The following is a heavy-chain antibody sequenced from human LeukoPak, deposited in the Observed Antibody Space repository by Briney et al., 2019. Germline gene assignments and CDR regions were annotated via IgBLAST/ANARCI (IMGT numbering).Heavy chain of an antibody. D-gene: IGHD4-23*01. V-gene: IGHV3-21*04. CDR2: ISSSSSYI. J-gene: IGHJ6*03. CDR1: GFTFSSYS. Sequence: GGSLRLSCAASGFTFSSYSMNWVRQAPGKGLEWVSSISSSSSYIYYADSVKGRFTISRDNSKNTLYLQMNSLRAEDTAVYYCAKAPVVGGTYYYYYYMDVWGKGTTVTISS. CDR3: AKAPVVGGTYYYYYYMDV.